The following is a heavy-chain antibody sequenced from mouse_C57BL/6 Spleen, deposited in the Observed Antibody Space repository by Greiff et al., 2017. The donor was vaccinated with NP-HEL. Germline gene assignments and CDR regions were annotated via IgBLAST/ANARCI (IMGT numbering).Heavy chain of an antibody. Sequence: QVQLQQPGAELVKPGASVKMSCKASGYTFTSYWITWVKQRPGQGLEWIGDIYPGSGSTNYNEKFKSKATLTVDTSSSTAYMQLSSLTSEDSAVYYCARGFNYYGSSSFAYWGQGTLVTVSA. CDR1: GYTFTSYW. D-gene: IGHD1-1*01. J-gene: IGHJ3*01. CDR2: IYPGSGST. V-gene: IGHV1-55*01. CDR3: ARGFNYYGSSSFAY.